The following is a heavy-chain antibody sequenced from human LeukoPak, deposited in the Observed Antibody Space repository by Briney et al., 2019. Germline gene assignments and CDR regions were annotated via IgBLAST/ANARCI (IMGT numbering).Heavy chain of an antibody. D-gene: IGHD4-17*01. CDR2: IRASDGAT. CDR3: AKDVYGDYGGPDY. V-gene: IGHV3-23*01. CDR1: GFPFSTYA. Sequence: PGGSLRLSCAASGFPFSTYAMSWVRQAPGKGLEVVSSIRASDGATYYADSVKGRFAISRDNSKNTLYLQMTSLRAEDTAVYYCAKDVYGDYGGPDYWGQGTLVTVSS. J-gene: IGHJ4*02.